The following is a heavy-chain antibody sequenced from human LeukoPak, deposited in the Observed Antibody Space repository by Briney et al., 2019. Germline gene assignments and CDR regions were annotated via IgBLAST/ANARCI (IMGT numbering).Heavy chain of an antibody. Sequence: GGSLRLSCAASGFTFSSYAMSWVRQAPGKGLEWVSAISGSGGSTYYADPVKGRFTISRDNSKNTLYLQMNSLRAEDTAVYYCAKDGSGWYRGNFDYWGQGTLVTVSS. D-gene: IGHD6-19*01. CDR1: GFTFSSYA. J-gene: IGHJ4*02. V-gene: IGHV3-23*01. CDR2: ISGSGGST. CDR3: AKDGSGWYRGNFDY.